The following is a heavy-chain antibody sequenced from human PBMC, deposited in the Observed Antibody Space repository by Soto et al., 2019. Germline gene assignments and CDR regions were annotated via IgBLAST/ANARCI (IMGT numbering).Heavy chain of an antibody. J-gene: IGHJ6*02. CDR2: IYYSGST. Sequence: LSLTWTVSGGSISSSVYYSSWIRKHPGKGLEWIWYIYYSGSTYYNPSLKSRVTISVDTSKNQFSLKLSSVTAADTAVYFCARDSSYSNYGIYDGMDVWGQGTTVTVS. D-gene: IGHD4-4*01. CDR1: GGSISSSVYY. CDR3: ARDSSYSNYGIYDGMDV. V-gene: IGHV4-31*02.